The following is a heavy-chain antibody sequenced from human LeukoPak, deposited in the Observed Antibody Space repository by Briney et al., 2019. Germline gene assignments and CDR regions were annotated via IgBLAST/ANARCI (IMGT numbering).Heavy chain of an antibody. Sequence: ASVKVSCKASGYTFTGYYMHWVRQAPGQGHEWMGWINPNSGGTNYEQKFQGRVTITRDTSISTAYMELSRLRSDDTAVYYCARDQWELLNYFDYWGQGTLVTVSS. J-gene: IGHJ4*02. V-gene: IGHV1-2*02. CDR3: ARDQWELLNYFDY. CDR1: GYTFTGYY. D-gene: IGHD1-26*01. CDR2: INPNSGGT.